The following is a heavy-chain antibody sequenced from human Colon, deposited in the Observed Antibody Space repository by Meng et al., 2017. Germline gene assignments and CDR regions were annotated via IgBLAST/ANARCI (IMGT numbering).Heavy chain of an antibody. V-gene: IGHV3-53*05. J-gene: IGHJ4*02. CDR2: IYRSAGS. Sequence: GESLKISCAASGFTVSSNYMSWVRQAPGKGLEWVSTIYRSAGSYYADTGKGRFTISRDSSKNTLSLQMNSLGAEDTALYFCVRGGHSASNLDYYFDYWGQGALVTVSS. D-gene: IGHD5-12*01. CDR1: GFTVSSNY. CDR3: VRGGHSASNLDYYFDY.